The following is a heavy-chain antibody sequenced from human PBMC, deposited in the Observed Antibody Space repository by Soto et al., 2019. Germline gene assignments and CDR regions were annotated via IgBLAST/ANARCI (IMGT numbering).Heavy chain of an antibody. CDR1: GFGFSTYW. Sequence: EVQLVESGGGLVQPGGSLRLSCAASGFGFSTYWMSWVRQAPGKGLEWVANVKQDGSEKYYVDSVKGRFTISRDNAKNSLYLQLNSLRAEDTAVYYCARASFGYGDHNLWGQGPLVTVSS. V-gene: IGHV3-7*01. CDR2: VKQDGSEK. D-gene: IGHD4-17*01. CDR3: ARASFGYGDHNL. J-gene: IGHJ5*02.